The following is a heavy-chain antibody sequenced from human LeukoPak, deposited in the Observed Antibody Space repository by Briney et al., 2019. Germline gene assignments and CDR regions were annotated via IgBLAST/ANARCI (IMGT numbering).Heavy chain of an antibody. V-gene: IGHV3-74*01. CDR3: TRDLMDYDVSTGLHHYYMDV. J-gene: IGHJ6*02. CDR2: INGDGRNI. D-gene: IGHD3-9*01. CDR1: GFTFSSYW. Sequence: PTGGSLRLSCVASGFTFSSYWMHWVRQDPRKGLVWVSRINGDGRNINYADSVRGRFTTSRDNAKNTLYLQMNTLRVEDTAVYYCTRDLMDYDVSTGLHHYYMDVWGQGTTVTVSS.